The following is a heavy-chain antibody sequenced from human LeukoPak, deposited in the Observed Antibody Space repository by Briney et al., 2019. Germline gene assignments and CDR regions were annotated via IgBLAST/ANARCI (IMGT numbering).Heavy chain of an antibody. D-gene: IGHD1-26*01. J-gene: IGHJ6*03. CDR1: GFTFNNYG. Sequence: GGSLRLSCGASGFTFNNYGMLWVRQAPGKGLDWVAFIRYDGTSEYYADSVKGRFTISRDNAKNSLYLQMNSLRAEDTAVYYCARDPYSGSYGDSYYYYMDVWGKGTTVTISS. V-gene: IGHV3-30*02. CDR3: ARDPYSGSYGDSYYYYMDV. CDR2: IRYDGTSE.